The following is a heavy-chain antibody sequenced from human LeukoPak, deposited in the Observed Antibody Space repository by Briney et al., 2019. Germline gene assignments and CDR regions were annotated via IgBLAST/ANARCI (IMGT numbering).Heavy chain of an antibody. J-gene: IGHJ4*02. Sequence: SVKVSCKASGGTFSSYAISWVRQAPGQGLEWMGTIIPIFGTTNYAQKLQGRVTITADESTGTAYMELSSLRSEDTALYYCARARTIFGVVPPIFDYWGQGTLVTVSS. CDR2: IIPIFGTT. CDR1: GGTFSSYA. V-gene: IGHV1-69*13. D-gene: IGHD3-3*01. CDR3: ARARTIFGVVPPIFDY.